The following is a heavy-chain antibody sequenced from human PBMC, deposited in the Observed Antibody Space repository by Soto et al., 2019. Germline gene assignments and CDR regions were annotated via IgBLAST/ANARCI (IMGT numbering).Heavy chain of an antibody. CDR3: ARATYRITMVRGIVKGALAPFDP. CDR2: INHSGST. CDR1: GGSFSGYY. V-gene: IGHV4-34*01. D-gene: IGHD3-10*01. Sequence: SETLSLTCAVYGGSFSGYYWSWIRQPPGKGLEWIGEINHSGSTNYNPSLKSRVTISVDTSKNQFSLKLSSVTAADTAVYYCARATYRITMVRGIVKGALAPFDPWGQGTLVTVSS. J-gene: IGHJ5*02.